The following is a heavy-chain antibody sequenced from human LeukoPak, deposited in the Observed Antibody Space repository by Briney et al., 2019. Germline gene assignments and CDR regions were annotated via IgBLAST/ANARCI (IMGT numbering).Heavy chain of an antibody. CDR3: ARLRGPPKGWFDP. CDR1: GGSISSGGYY. Sequence: SETLSLTCTVSGGSISSGGYYWSWIRQHPGKGLEWIGYIYYSGSTYYNPSLKSRVTISVDTSKNQFSLKLSSVTAADTAVYYCARLRGPPKGWFDPWGQGTLVTVSS. CDR2: IYYSGST. V-gene: IGHV4-31*03. D-gene: IGHD3-10*01. J-gene: IGHJ5*02.